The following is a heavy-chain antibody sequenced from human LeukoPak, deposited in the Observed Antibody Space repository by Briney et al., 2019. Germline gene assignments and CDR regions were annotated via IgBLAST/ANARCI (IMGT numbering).Heavy chain of an antibody. CDR1: GYTFTGYY. Sequence: AASVKVSCKASGYTFTGYYMHWVRQAPGQGLEWMGWINPNSGGTNYAQKFQGRVTMTRDTSISTAYMELSRLRSDDTAVYYCARAVSGSCYVNFDYWGQGTLVTVSS. J-gene: IGHJ4*02. V-gene: IGHV1-2*02. CDR2: INPNSGGT. D-gene: IGHD1-26*01. CDR3: ARAVSGSCYVNFDY.